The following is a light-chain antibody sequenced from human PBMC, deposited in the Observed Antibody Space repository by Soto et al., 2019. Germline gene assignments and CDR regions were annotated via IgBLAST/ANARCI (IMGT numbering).Light chain of an antibody. CDR2: GAF. CDR3: QQYGSAPRT. V-gene: IGKV3-20*01. J-gene: IGKJ1*01. CDR1: PSFSSNF. Sequence: EIVLTQSPGTLSLSPGERATLSCRASPSFSSNFVAWYQQKPGQAPRLLISGAFNRATGVPDRFSGGGSGTDFTLTISRLEAEDFAVYYCQQYGSAPRTFGQGTKV.